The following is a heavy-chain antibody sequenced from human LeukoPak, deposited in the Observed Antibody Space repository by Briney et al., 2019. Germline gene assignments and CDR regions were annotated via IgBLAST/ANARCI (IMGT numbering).Heavy chain of an antibody. Sequence: PGGSLRLSCEASGFTFRSYWMHWVRQAPGKGLVWVSRINDDGSATFYADSVKGRFTISRDNAKNTLFLQMSSLRAEDTAVYFCAREILAPGKTHDYWGQGTLVTVSS. CDR2: INDDGSAT. CDR1: GFTFRSYW. J-gene: IGHJ4*02. V-gene: IGHV3-74*01. CDR3: AREILAPGKTHDY.